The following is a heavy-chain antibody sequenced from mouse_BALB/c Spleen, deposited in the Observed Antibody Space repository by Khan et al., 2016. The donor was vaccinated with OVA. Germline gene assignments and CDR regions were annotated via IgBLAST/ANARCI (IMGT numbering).Heavy chain of an antibody. CDR3: ARSLITTDSLYAMDY. CDR2: ISTYCGDA. J-gene: IGHJ4*01. V-gene: IGHV1S137*01. D-gene: IGHD1-1*01. CDR1: GYTFTDYT. Sequence: QIQLVQSGAELVRPGVSVKISCRGSGYTFTDYTLHWVKQSHAKTLEWIGIISTYCGDAKYNQKSKNKPTMTVNKSSNTAYMELARLTSDDTAIYFVARSLITTDSLYAMDYWGQGTSVTVSS.